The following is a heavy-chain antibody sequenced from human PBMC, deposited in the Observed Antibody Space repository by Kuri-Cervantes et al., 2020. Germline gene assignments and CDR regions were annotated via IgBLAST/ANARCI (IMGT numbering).Heavy chain of an antibody. V-gene: IGHV3-7*01. Sequence: GESLKISCAASGFTFSSYGMHWVRQAPGKGLEWVANIKQDGSEKYYVDSVKGRFTISRDNAKNTLYLQMNSLRAEDTAVYYCARERGIAVAVPFDYWGQGTLVTVSS. CDR1: GFTFSSYG. CDR3: ARERGIAVAVPFDY. D-gene: IGHD6-19*01. CDR2: IKQDGSEK. J-gene: IGHJ4*02.